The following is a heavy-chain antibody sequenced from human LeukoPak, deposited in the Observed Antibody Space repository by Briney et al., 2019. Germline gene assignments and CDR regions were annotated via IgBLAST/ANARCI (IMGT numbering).Heavy chain of an antibody. J-gene: IGHJ4*02. V-gene: IGHV5-51*01. CDR1: GSSFTSYW. CDR3: ASRSNSGYEFFDY. D-gene: IGHD5-12*01. CDR2: IYPGDSDT. Sequence: GASLQISCKGSGSSFTSYWIGWVRQMPGKGLEWMGIIYPGDSDTRYSPSFQGQVTISADKSISTAYLQWSSLKASDTAMYYCASRSNSGYEFFDYWGQGTLVTVSS.